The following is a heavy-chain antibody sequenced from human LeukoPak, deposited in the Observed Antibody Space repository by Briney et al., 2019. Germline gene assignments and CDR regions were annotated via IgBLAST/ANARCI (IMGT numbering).Heavy chain of an antibody. Sequence: GGSLPLSCAASGFTFSSFGLHWVRQAPGKGLEWVALIRSDGSSKNYADSVKGRFTISRDTSKNTVHLQMNNLRAEDTAVYYCAKWSGDYPSYYLDYWGQGTLV. D-gene: IGHD4-17*01. CDR3: AKWSGDYPSYYLDY. CDR1: GFTFSSFG. CDR2: IRSDGSSK. V-gene: IGHV3-30*02. J-gene: IGHJ4*02.